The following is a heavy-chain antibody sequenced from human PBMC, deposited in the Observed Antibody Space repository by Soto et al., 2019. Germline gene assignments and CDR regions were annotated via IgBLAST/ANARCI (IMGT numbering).Heavy chain of an antibody. CDR2: ISSSGYT. J-gene: IGHJ4*02. Sequence: XGPLTLSFSTSGFSFSNYAMIWVRQAPGKGLEWVAAISSSGYTYYVDSLKGRFTISRDNSKNTLYLQMNSLRAEDTAVYYCAKDLIDYSNSYFDYWGQGTLVTVSS. CDR1: GFSFSNYA. CDR3: AKDLIDYSNSYFDY. V-gene: IGHV3-23*01. D-gene: IGHD4-4*01.